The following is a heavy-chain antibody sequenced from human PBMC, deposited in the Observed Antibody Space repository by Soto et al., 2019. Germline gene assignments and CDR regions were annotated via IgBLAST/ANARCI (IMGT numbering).Heavy chain of an antibody. CDR1: GFTFSSYA. D-gene: IGHD2-15*01. J-gene: IGHJ4*02. Sequence: GGSLRLSCAASGFTFSSYAMSWVRQAPGKGLEWVSAISGSGGSTYYADSVKGRFTISRDNSKNTLYLQMNSLRAEDTAVYYCAKDLEQPDIVVVVAAPYDYWGQGTLVTVSS. V-gene: IGHV3-23*01. CDR2: ISGSGGST. CDR3: AKDLEQPDIVVVVAAPYDY.